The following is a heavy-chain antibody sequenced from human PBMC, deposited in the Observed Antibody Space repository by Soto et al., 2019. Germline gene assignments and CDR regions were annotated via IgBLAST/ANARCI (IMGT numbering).Heavy chain of an antibody. J-gene: IGHJ3*02. CDR1: GGTFSSYT. V-gene: IGHV1-69*02. CDR3: ARSLSPDAFDI. CDR2: IIPILGIA. Sequence: SVKVSCTDSGGTFSSYTISWVRQAPGQGLEWMGRIIPILGIANYAQKFQGRVTITADKSTSTAYMELSSLRSEDTAVYYCARSLSPDAFDIWGQGTMVTVSS.